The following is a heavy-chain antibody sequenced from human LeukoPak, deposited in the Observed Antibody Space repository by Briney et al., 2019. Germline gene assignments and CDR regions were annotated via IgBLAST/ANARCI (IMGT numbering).Heavy chain of an antibody. CDR3: ARTLNSGTKDY. Sequence: GGSLRLSCAASGFTFRDSYMTWIRQAPGKGLEWVSHISSISNNIYYADSVKGRFTISRDNAKNSLYLQMNSLRVEDTAVYYCARTLNSGTKDYRGQGTLVTVSS. V-gene: IGHV3-11*01. D-gene: IGHD3-10*01. CDR1: GFTFRDSY. CDR2: ISSISNNI. J-gene: IGHJ4*02.